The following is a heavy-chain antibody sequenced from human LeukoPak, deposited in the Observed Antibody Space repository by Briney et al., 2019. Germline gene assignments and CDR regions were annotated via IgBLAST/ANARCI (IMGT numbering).Heavy chain of an antibody. CDR3: AKVRTRWTMVRGVPYMDV. CDR2: ISDSSGST. D-gene: IGHD3-10*01. CDR1: GFTFSSYA. J-gene: IGHJ6*03. Sequence: GGSLRLSCAASGFTFSSYAMSWVRQAPGKGLEWVSAISDSSGSTYYADSVKGRFTISRDNSKNTLYLQMNSLRAEDTAVYYCAKVRTRWTMVRGVPYMDVWGKGTTVTVSS. V-gene: IGHV3-23*01.